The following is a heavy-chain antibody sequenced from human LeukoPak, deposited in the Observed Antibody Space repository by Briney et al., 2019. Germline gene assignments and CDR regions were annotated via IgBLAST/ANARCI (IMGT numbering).Heavy chain of an antibody. V-gene: IGHV3-7*03. D-gene: IGHD3-16*01. CDR1: GFTFSHYS. Sequence: GGSLRLSCVASGFTFSHYSMNWARQAPGKGLEWVASINHNGNVNYYVDSVKGRFTISRDNAKNSLYLQMSNLRAEDTAVYFCARGGGLDVWGQGATVTVSS. J-gene: IGHJ6*02. CDR3: ARGGGLDV. CDR2: INHNGNVN.